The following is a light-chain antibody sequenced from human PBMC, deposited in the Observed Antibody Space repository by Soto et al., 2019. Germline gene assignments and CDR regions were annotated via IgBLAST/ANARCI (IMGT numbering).Light chain of an antibody. CDR2: RNN. CDR3: GGWDDSLSGPV. J-gene: IGLJ2*01. Sequence: QSVLTQPPSASGTPGQRVNISCSGSSSNIGSNYVYWYRQFPGTAPKLLIQRNNQRPSGVPAQFSGSKSGTSASLAISGLRSEDEADYYCGGWDDSLSGPVFGGGTKVTAL. V-gene: IGLV1-47*01. CDR1: SSNIGSNY.